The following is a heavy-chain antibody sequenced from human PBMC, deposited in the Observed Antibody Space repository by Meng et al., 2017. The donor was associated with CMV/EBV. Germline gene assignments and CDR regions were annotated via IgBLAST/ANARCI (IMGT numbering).Heavy chain of an antibody. CDR3: AKDLGYSGSYWGVY. V-gene: IGHV3-30*02. Sequence: GESLKISCAASGFTFSNYGMHWVRQAPGKGLEWVAFIRYDGSNKYYADSVKGRFTISGENSKNTLYLQMNSLRAEDTAVYYCAKDLGYSGSYWGVYWGQGTLVTVSS. CDR2: IRYDGSNK. D-gene: IGHD1-26*01. J-gene: IGHJ4*02. CDR1: GFTFSNYG.